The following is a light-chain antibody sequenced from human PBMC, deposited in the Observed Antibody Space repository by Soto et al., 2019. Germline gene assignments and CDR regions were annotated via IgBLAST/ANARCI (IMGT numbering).Light chain of an antibody. CDR2: EDI. CDR3: RSYAGGASVV. Sequence: QSALTQPASVSGSPGQSITISCTGTISDVGRYNLVSWYQQHPDKAPKLIIYEDIERPSGVSHRFSGSTSGNTASLTISGLQTEDEAKYFCRSYAGGASVVFGGGTKRTVL. V-gene: IGLV2-23*01. CDR1: ISDVGRYNL. J-gene: IGLJ2*01.